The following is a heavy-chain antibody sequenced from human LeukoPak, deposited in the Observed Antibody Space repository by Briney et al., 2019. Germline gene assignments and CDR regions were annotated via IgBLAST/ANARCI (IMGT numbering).Heavy chain of an antibody. D-gene: IGHD4-17*01. V-gene: IGHV1-69-2*01. CDR1: GYTFTDYY. Sequence: ASVKISCKASGYTFTDYYMHWVHQAPGKGLEWMGRIDPEDGETIYAEKFQGRVTIAADTSTDTAYMELSSLRSEDTALYYCATLPSYGKNFVYWGQGTLVTVSS. CDR2: IDPEDGET. J-gene: IGHJ4*02. CDR3: ATLPSYGKNFVY.